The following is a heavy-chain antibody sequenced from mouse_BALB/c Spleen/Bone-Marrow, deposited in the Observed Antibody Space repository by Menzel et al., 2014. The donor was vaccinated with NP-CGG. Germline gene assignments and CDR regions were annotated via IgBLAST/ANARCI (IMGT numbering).Heavy chain of an antibody. CDR3: GRKSQRAYDSMNY. J-gene: IGHJ4*01. V-gene: IGHV1S56*01. D-gene: IGHD2-4*01. CDR1: GYTFTNYF. Sequence: VQLQQSGPELVKPGASVRISCKASGYTFTNYFIYWVRQRPGQGLEWIGWVYPGDFNSKYNEKFKGKATLTADKSSSTAYMQLSGLTSEDSAVNFCGRKSQRAYDSMNYWGQGTSVTVSS. CDR2: VYPGDFNS.